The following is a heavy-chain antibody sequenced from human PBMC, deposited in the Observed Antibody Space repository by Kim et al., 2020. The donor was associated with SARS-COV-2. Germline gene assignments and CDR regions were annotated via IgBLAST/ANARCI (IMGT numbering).Heavy chain of an antibody. D-gene: IGHD3-3*01. CDR2: INHSGST. CDR3: ARERRKDITIHLGYYYGMDV. Sequence: SETLSLTCAVYGGSFSGYYWSWIRQPPGKGLEWIGEINHSGSTNYNPSLKSRVTISVDTSKNQFSLKLSSVTAADTAVYYCARERRKDITIHLGYYYGMDVWGQGTTVTVSS. V-gene: IGHV4-34*01. CDR1: GGSFSGYY. J-gene: IGHJ6*02.